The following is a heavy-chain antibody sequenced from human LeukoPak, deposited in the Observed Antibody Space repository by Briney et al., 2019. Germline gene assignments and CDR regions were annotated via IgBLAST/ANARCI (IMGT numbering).Heavy chain of an antibody. J-gene: IGHJ6*02. CDR2: IYFSGTT. V-gene: IGHV4-31*03. D-gene: IGHD1-1*01. CDR1: GDSISSGSFY. Sequence: PSETLSLTCSVSGDSISSGSFYWSWVRQLPGKGLEWLGYIYFSGTTYYHPSFQSRLTLSLDTSKNQFSLNLTSVTVADTAVYYCARDQLGSGNYGMDVWGPGTTVTVSS. CDR3: ARDQLGSGNYGMDV.